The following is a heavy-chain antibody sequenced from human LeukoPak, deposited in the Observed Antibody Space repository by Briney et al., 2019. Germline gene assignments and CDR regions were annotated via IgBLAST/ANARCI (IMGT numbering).Heavy chain of an antibody. D-gene: IGHD2/OR15-2a*01. CDR1: GYTFTGYY. V-gene: IGHV1-2*02. J-gene: IGHJ4*02. Sequence: ASVKVSCKASGYTFTGYYMHWVRQAPGQGLEWMGWINPNSGGTNYAQKFQGRVTMTRDTSISTAYMELCRLRSDDTAVYYCARDSPEYGYYFDYWGQGTLVTVSS. CDR3: ARDSPEYGYYFDY. CDR2: INPNSGGT.